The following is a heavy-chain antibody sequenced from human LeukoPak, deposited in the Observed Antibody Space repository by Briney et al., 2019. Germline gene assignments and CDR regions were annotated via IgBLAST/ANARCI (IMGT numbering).Heavy chain of an antibody. Sequence: GASVKVSCKASGYTFTGYYMHWVRQAPGQGLEWMGWINPNSGGTNYAQKFQGRVTMTRDTSISTAYMELSRLRSDDTAVYYCARDLCSPASDVLLWFGGGYYYYGMDVWGQGTTVTVSS. CDR2: INPNSGGT. V-gene: IGHV1-2*02. CDR1: GYTFTGYY. J-gene: IGHJ6*02. CDR3: ARDLCSPASDVLLWFGGGYYYYGMDV. D-gene: IGHD3-10*01.